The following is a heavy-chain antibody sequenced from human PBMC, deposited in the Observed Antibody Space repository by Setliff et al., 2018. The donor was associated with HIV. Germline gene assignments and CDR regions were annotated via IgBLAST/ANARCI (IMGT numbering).Heavy chain of an antibody. CDR2: ISGGGGNT. V-gene: IGHV3-23*01. D-gene: IGHD5-18*01. J-gene: IGHJ4*02. CDR3: AKGVIGYSYDLCYFDC. Sequence: GSLRLSCAASGFTFSSYAMSWVRQAPGKGLEWVSAISGGGGNTYHADSVKGRFTISRDNSKNTLYLQMNSLRAEDAAVYYCAKGVIGYSYDLCYFDCWGQGALVTVSS. CDR1: GFTFSSYA.